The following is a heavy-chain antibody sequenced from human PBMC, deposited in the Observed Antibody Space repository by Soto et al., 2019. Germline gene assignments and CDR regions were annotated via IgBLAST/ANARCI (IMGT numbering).Heavy chain of an antibody. CDR2: IYYSGRT. CDR1: GGSISSSSYS. D-gene: IGHD4-17*01. V-gene: IGHV4-39*01. J-gene: IGHJ2*01. Sequence: PSETLSLTCTVSGGSISSSSYSWGWIRQPPGKGLEWMGSIYYSGRTYYNPSLKIRVTISVDKSKNQFSLKLSAVSAADTAVYYCARRRPDYGELGYWYFDLWGRGTLVT. CDR3: ARRRPDYGELGYWYFDL.